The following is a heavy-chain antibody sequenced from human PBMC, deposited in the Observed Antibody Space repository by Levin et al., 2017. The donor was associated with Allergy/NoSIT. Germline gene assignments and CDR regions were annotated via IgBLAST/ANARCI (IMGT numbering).Heavy chain of an antibody. D-gene: IGHD1-7*01. CDR3: AKSHITGTTWFDP. CDR2: ISYDGSNK. Sequence: GGSLRLSCAASGFTFSSYGMHWVRQAPGKGLEWVAVISYDGSNKYYADSVKGRFTISRDNSKNTLYLQMNSLRAEDTAVYYCAKSHITGTTWFDPWGQGTLVTVSS. CDR1: GFTFSSYG. J-gene: IGHJ5*02. V-gene: IGHV3-30*18.